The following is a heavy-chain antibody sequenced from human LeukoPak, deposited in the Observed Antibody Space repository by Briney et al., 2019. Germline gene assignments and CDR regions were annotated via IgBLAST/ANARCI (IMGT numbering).Heavy chain of an antibody. D-gene: IGHD3-9*01. CDR1: GVTLSTYA. J-gene: IGHJ4*02. Sequence: GGSLRLSCAASGVTLSTYAMSWARQAPGKGLEWVSGISGFGGSADYADSVKGRFTISRDNSKNTLYLQMNSLRAEDTAVYYCAKDMRFDWTPYYFDYWGQGTLVTVSS. CDR2: ISGFGGSA. V-gene: IGHV3-23*01. CDR3: AKDMRFDWTPYYFDY.